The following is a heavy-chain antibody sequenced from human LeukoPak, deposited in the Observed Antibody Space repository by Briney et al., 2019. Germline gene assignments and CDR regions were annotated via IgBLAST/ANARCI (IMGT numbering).Heavy chain of an antibody. Sequence: GASVKVSCKASGYTFTSHYIHWVRQAPGQGLEWMGIINPSGGSTTFAQKFPGRVAMSSDTSTSTIYMDLSRLRSEDTVVYYCARGRMNHFDSSGYYDYYYDMDVWGQGTTVTVSS. D-gene: IGHD3-22*01. CDR1: GYTFTSHY. V-gene: IGHV1-46*01. CDR2: INPSGGST. CDR3: ARGRMNHFDSSGYYDYYYDMDV. J-gene: IGHJ6*02.